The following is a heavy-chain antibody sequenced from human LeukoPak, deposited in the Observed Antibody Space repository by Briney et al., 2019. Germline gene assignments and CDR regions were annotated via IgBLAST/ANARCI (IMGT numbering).Heavy chain of an antibody. D-gene: IGHD6-19*01. J-gene: IGHJ5*02. CDR2: IKQDGSVQ. CDR3: TRLQIAVAGPNWFDP. CDR1: KFTFSSYW. Sequence: PGGSLRLSCAASKFTFSSYWMSWVRQAPGKGLEWVANIKQDGSVQFHMDSLKGRFSVSRDNAKNSLYLQMNGLRVEDTAVYYCTRLQIAVAGPNWFDPWGQGTLVTVSS. V-gene: IGHV3-7*01.